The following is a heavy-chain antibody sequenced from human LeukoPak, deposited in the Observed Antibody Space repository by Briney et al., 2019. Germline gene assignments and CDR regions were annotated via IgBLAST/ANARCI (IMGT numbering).Heavy chain of an antibody. CDR1: GFTFSSYW. CDR3: ARGKLAMDYYYYYMDV. J-gene: IGHJ6*03. CDR2: IKQDGSEE. V-gene: IGHV3-7*01. D-gene: IGHD5-18*01. Sequence: GGSLRPSCAASGFTFSSYWMSWVRQAPRKGLGWVANIKQDGSEEYYVDSVKGRFTISRDNAKNSLYLQMNSLRAEDTAVYYCARGKLAMDYYYYYMDVWGKGTTVTISS.